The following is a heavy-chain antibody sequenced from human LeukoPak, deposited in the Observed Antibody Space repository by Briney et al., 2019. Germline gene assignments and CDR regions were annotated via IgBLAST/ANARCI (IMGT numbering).Heavy chain of an antibody. CDR2: IIPILGIA. V-gene: IGHV1-69*04. CDR1: GGTFSSYA. J-gene: IGHJ4*02. D-gene: IGHD2-15*01. Sequence: SVKVSCKASGGTFSSYAISWVRQAPGQGLEWMGRIIPILGIANYAQKFQGRVTITADKSTSTAYMELSSLRSEDTAVYYCARHPFATPFDYWGRGTLLTVSS. CDR3: ARHPFATPFDY.